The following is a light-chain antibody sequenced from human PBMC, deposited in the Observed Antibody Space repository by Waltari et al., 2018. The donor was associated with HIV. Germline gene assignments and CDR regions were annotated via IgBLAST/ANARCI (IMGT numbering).Light chain of an antibody. V-gene: IGKV4-1*01. J-gene: IGKJ2*01. CDR1: QSVLSSSNNKNY. Sequence: IVMTQSPDFLVASLGERAPINCKTNQSVLSSSNNKNYLAWYQQKPGQPPKLLIYWASTRESGVPDRFSGSGSGTDFTLTISSLQAEDVAVYYCHQYYFTPPHTFGQGTKLEIK. CDR3: HQYYFTPPHT. CDR2: WAS.